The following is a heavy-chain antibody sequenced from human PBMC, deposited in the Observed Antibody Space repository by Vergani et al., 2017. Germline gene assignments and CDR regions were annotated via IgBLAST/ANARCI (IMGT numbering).Heavy chain of an antibody. CDR2: IGGRGDRT. CDR3: AKDRENHYYYYYMDV. V-gene: IGHV3-23*04. D-gene: IGHD1-14*01. CDR1: GFSLSENA. J-gene: IGHJ6*03. Sequence: EVQLVESGGRLVQPGGSLRLSCAASGFSLSENAMAWVRQSPGKGLEWVAAIGGRGDRTEYADSVKGRFTITRDRSKNRLFLQINSLRAEDTAVYYCAKDRENHYYYYYMDVWGKGTTVTVSS.